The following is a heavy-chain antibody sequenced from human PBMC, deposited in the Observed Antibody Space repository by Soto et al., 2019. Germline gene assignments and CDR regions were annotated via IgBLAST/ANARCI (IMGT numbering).Heavy chain of an antibody. J-gene: IGHJ6*02. CDR1: GYTFTSYA. D-gene: IGHD5-18*01. Sequence: QVQLVQSGAEVKKPGASVQVSCKASGYTFTSYAMHWVRQAPGQRLEWMGWINAGNGNTKYSQKFQGRVTITRDTSASTAYMELSSLRSEDTAVYYCASGYSYGYYYYGMDVWGQGTTVTVSS. CDR2: INAGNGNT. CDR3: ASGYSYGYYYYGMDV. V-gene: IGHV1-3*01.